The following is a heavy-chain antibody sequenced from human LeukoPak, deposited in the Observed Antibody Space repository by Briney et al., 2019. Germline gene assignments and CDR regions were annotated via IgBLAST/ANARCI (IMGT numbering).Heavy chain of an antibody. V-gene: IGHV3-30*18. CDR2: ISYDGSNK. Sequence: PGGSLRLSCAASGFTFSSYGMHWVRQAPGKGLEWVAVISYDGSNKYYADSVRGRFTISRDNSKNTLYLQMNSLRAEDTAVYYCAKDRNSVGSSYNYWGQGTLVTVSS. CDR1: GFTFSSYG. J-gene: IGHJ4*02. D-gene: IGHD6-6*01. CDR3: AKDRNSVGSSYNY.